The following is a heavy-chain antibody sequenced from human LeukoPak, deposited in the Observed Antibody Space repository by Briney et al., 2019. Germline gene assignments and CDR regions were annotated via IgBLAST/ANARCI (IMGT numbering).Heavy chain of an antibody. Sequence: PGGSLRLSCAASGFTFSSYEMNWVRQAPGKGLEWVSYISSSGSTIYYADSVKGRFTISRDHAKNSLYLQLNSLRAEETAVYYCARRASWNGGFDPWGQGTLVTVSS. V-gene: IGHV3-48*03. CDR1: GFTFSSYE. CDR3: ARRASWNGGFDP. D-gene: IGHD1-1*01. CDR2: ISSSGSTI. J-gene: IGHJ5*02.